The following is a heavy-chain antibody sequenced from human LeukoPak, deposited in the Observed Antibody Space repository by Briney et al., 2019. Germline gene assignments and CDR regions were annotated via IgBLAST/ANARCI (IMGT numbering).Heavy chain of an antibody. CDR3: ARTIAVAGTYTWFDP. V-gene: IGHV1-69*13. Sequence: SVKVSCKASGGTFSSYAISWVRQAPGQGLEWMGGIIPIFGTANYAQKFQGRVTITADESTSTAYMELSSLRSEDTAVYYCARTIAVAGTYTWFDPWGQGTLVTVSS. D-gene: IGHD6-19*01. J-gene: IGHJ5*02. CDR1: GGTFSSYA. CDR2: IIPIFGTA.